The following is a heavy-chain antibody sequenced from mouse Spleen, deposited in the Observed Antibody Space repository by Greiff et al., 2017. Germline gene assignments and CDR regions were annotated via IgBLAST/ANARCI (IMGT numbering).Heavy chain of an antibody. CDR2: ISSGGGNT. J-gene: IGHJ2*01. CDR1: GFTFSSYA. Sequence: DVHLVESGGGLVKLGGSLKLSCAASGFTFSSYAMSWVRQTPEKRLEWVATISSGGGNTYYPDSVKGRFTISRDNAKNTLYLQMSSLKSEDTAMYYCARRGNPYFDYWGQGTTLTVSS. CDR3: ARRGNPYFDY. V-gene: IGHV5-9-3*01. D-gene: IGHD2-1*01.